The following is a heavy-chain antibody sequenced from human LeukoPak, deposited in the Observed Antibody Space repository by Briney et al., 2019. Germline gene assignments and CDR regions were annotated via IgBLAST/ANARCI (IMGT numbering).Heavy chain of an antibody. V-gene: IGHV3-30*02. J-gene: IGHJ4*02. Sequence: PGGSLRLSCAASGFTLSSYSMNWVRQAPGKGLEWVAFIRYDGSNKYYADSVKGRFTISRDNSKNTLYLQMNSLRPEDSAVHYCAKDGRGSGYFPDYWGQGTLVTVSS. CDR3: AKDGRGSGYFPDY. CDR2: IRYDGSNK. CDR1: GFTLSSYS. D-gene: IGHD3-22*01.